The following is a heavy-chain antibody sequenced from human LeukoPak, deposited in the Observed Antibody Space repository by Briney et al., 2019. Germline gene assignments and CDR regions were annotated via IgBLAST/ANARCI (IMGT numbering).Heavy chain of an antibody. CDR3: ARKPIAVGY. J-gene: IGHJ4*02. Sequence: SETLSLTCAVYGGSFSGYYWSWIRQPPGKGLEWIGEINHSGSTNYNPSLKSRVTISVDTSKNQFSLKLSSVTAADTAVCYCARKPIAVGYWGQGTLVTVSS. D-gene: IGHD6-19*01. V-gene: IGHV4-34*01. CDR1: GGSFSGYY. CDR2: INHSGST.